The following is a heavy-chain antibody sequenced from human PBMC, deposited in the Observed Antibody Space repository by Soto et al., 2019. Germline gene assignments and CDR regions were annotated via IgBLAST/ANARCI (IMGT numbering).Heavy chain of an antibody. Sequence: PGGSLRLSCAASGFTFSSYAMHWVRQAPGKGLEWVSGISWNSGSIGYADSVKGRFTISRDNAKNSLYLQMNSLRAEDTAIYYCAKVSSSWYAGFFDLWGQGTLVTVSS. J-gene: IGHJ4*02. V-gene: IGHV3-9*01. CDR1: GFTFSSYA. CDR3: AKVSSSWYAGFFDL. D-gene: IGHD6-13*01. CDR2: ISWNSGSI.